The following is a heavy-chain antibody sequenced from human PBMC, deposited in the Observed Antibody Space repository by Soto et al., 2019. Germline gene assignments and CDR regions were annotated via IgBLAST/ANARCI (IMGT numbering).Heavy chain of an antibody. D-gene: IGHD3-3*01. CDR3: AKSSEYYDFWSGYSPYYYYGMDV. J-gene: IGHJ6*02. Sequence: VQLLEYGGGFAQPGTSLRLSCAASGFSFSKSGMSWVRQAPGKGLEWVAGIGGSGRKTYYADSVKGRFTISRDNSKNTLYMQMNSLRAEDTAVYYCAKSSEYYDFWSGYSPYYYYGMDVWGQGTTVTVSS. V-gene: IGHV3-23*01. CDR1: GFSFSKSG. CDR2: IGGSGRKT.